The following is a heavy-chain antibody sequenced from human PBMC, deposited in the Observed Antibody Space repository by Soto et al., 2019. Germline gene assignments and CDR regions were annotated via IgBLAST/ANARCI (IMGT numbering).Heavy chain of an antibody. CDR1: GDSVSRTTAA. Sequence: SQTLSLPCAISGDSVSRTTAAWNWIRQFPSRGLEWLGRTYYRSKWFSDYAVSVKSRLTINADTSTNQFSLQLNSVTPDDTAVYYCARDEGALNSWGQGTPVTVSS. CDR3: ARDEGALNS. CDR2: TYYRSKWFS. J-gene: IGHJ4*02. V-gene: IGHV6-1*01.